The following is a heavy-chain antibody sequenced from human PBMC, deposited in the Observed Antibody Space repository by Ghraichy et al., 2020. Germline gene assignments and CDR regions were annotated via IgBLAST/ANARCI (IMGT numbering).Heavy chain of an antibody. V-gene: IGHV3-23*01. CDR1: GFTFSSYA. J-gene: IGHJ6*02. CDR3: AKVVRGVWSYYYDRLAHYYGMDV. D-gene: IGHD3-22*01. CDR2: ISGSGGST. Sequence: GGSLRLSCAASGFTFSSYAMSWVRQAPGKGLEWVSAISGSGGSTYYADSVKGRFTISRDNSKNTLYLQMNSLRAEDTAVYYCAKVVRGVWSYYYDRLAHYYGMDVWGQGTTITVSS.